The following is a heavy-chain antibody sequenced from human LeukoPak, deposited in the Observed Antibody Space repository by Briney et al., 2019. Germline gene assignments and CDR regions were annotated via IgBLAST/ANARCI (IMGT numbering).Heavy chain of an antibody. CDR2: INPNSGGT. V-gene: IGHV1-2*02. CDR3: AREGSSSSHFDY. CDR1: GYTLTELS. D-gene: IGHD6-6*01. Sequence: ASVKVSCKVSGYTLTELSMHWVRQAPGQGLEWMGWINPNSGGTDYAQKFQGRVTMTRDTSISTAYMELSRLRSDDTAVYYCAREGSSSSHFDYWGQGTLSPSPQ. J-gene: IGHJ4*02.